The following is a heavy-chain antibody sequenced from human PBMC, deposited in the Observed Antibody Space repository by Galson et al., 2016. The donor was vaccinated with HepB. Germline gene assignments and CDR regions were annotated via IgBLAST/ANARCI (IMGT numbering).Heavy chain of an antibody. CDR2: ISWNSGSI. CDR3: VREDYGDDPVYYYYYGMDV. J-gene: IGHJ6*02. V-gene: IGHV3-9*01. CDR1: GFTFEEYA. D-gene: IGHD4-17*01. Sequence: SLRLSCAASGFTFEEYAMHWVRQAPGMGLEWVSGISWNSGSIVYAGSVEGRFSISRDNAKNMLYLEMNSLRAEDTALYYCVREDYGDDPVYYYYYGMDVWGQGTTVSVSS.